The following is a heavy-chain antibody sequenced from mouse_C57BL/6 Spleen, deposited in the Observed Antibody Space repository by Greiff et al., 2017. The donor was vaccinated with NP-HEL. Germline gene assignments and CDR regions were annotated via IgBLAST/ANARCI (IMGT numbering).Heavy chain of an antibody. V-gene: IGHV1-69*01. Sequence: VKLQQPGAELVMPGASVKLSCKASGYTFTSYWMHWVKQRPGQGLEWIGEIDPSDSYTNYNQKFKGKSTLTVDKSSSTAYMQLSSLTSEDSAVYYCAREGEGFAYWGQGTLVTVSA. J-gene: IGHJ3*01. CDR2: IDPSDSYT. CDR3: AREGEGFAY. CDR1: GYTFTSYW.